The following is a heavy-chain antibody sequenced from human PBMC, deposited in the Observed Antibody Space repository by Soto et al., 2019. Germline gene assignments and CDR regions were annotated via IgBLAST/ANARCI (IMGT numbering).Heavy chain of an antibody. J-gene: IGHJ4*02. CDR1: GFTFSSYA. CDR3: AGCSGGSCYFFIDY. D-gene: IGHD2-15*01. CDR2: ISGSGGST. Sequence: DVQLLESGGGLVQPGGSLRLSCAASGFTFSSYAMSWVRQAPGKGLEWVSAISGSGGSTYYADSVKGRFTISRDNSKNTLYLQMNSLRAEDTAVYYCAGCSGGSCYFFIDYWGQGTLVTVSS. V-gene: IGHV3-23*01.